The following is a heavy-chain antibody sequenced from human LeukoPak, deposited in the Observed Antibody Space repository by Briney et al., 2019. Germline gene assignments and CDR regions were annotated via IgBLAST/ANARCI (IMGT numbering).Heavy chain of an antibody. D-gene: IGHD5-18*01. CDR1: GGSISSYY. Sequence: PSETLSLTCTVSGGSISSYYWSWIRQPPGKGLEWIGYIYYSGSTNYSPSLKSRATISVDTSKNQFSLKLTSVTPADTAVYYCARGVNGYLQHDYWGQGTLVTVSS. CDR2: IYYSGST. CDR3: ARGVNGYLQHDY. V-gene: IGHV4-59*01. J-gene: IGHJ4*02.